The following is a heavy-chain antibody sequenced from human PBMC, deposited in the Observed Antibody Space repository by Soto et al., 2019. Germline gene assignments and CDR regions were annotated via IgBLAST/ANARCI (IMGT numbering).Heavy chain of an antibody. Sequence: SVKVSCNASGGTFSSYAISWVRQAPGQGLEWMGGIIPIFGTANYAQKFQGRVTITADESTSTAYMELSSLRSEDTAVYYCAAASGCSSTSCYTVGAFDIWGQGTMVTVSS. CDR1: GGTFSSYA. CDR2: IIPIFGTA. D-gene: IGHD2-2*02. J-gene: IGHJ3*02. V-gene: IGHV1-69*13. CDR3: AAASGCSSTSCYTVGAFDI.